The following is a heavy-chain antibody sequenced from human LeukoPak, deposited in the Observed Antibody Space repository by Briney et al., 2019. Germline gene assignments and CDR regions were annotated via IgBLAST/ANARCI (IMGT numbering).Heavy chain of an antibody. CDR2: VSGSNGRT. CDR3: ARRNDYWSGFSPYYFDS. CDR1: GYTYTTYG. V-gene: IGHV1-18*01. Sequence: GASVKVSCKASGYTYTTYGISWIRQAPVQGLEWMGWVSGSNGRTNYAHNFQGRVTMATHTSATTAYMELSSLRSDDTAVYYCARRNDYWSGFSPYYFDSWGQGTLVIVSS. D-gene: IGHD3-3*01. J-gene: IGHJ4*02.